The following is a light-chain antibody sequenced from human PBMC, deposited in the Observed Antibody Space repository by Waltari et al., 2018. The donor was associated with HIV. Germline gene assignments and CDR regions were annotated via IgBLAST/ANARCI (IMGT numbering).Light chain of an antibody. V-gene: IGKV3-15*01. CDR1: QSVSSN. Sequence: DIVMIQSPATLAVSAGERGSVSCRASQSVSSNLAWYQHSPGQSPRLLIYGASTRATGIPGRFSGSGSGTEFTLTISSLQSEDFAVYYCQQYDKWPRGTFGQGTRVEIK. CDR3: QQYDKWPRGT. CDR2: GAS. J-gene: IGKJ5*01.